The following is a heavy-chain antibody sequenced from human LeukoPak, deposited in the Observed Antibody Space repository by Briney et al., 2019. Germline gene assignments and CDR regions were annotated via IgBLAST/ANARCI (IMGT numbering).Heavy chain of an antibody. CDR2: IYHSGST. J-gene: IGHJ4*02. Sequence: SETLSLTCAVSGGSISSSNWWSWVRQPPGKGLEWIGEIYHSGSTNYNPSLKSRVTISVDTSKNQFSLKLSSVTAADTAVYYCARSAHSGSYSPFDYWGQGTLVTVSS. CDR3: ARSAHSGSYSPFDY. D-gene: IGHD1-26*01. V-gene: IGHV4-4*02. CDR1: GGSISSSNW.